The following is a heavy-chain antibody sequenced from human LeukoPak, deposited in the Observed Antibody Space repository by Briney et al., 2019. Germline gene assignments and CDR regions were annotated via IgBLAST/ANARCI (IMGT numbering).Heavy chain of an antibody. CDR2: IYTSGST. CDR1: GGSLSSGSYY. Sequence: SQTLSLTCTVSGGSLSSGSYYWSWIRQPAGKGLEWIGRIYTSGSTNYNPSLKSRVTISVDTSKNQFSLKLSSVTAADTAVYYCARDNFEYYDFWSGLSDVWGKGTTVTVSS. D-gene: IGHD3-3*01. V-gene: IGHV4-61*02. J-gene: IGHJ6*04. CDR3: ARDNFEYYDFWSGLSDV.